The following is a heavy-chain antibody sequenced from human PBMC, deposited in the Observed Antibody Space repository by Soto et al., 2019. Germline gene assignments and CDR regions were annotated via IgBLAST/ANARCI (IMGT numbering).Heavy chain of an antibody. J-gene: IGHJ5*01. CDR2: IYHSGST. Sequence: QVQLQESGPGLVKPSGTLSLTCAVSSGSISSSNWWSWVRQPPGKGLEWIGEIYHSGSTNNNPSLKSRVTISVEKSKYQFSLKLSSVTAADTAVYYCARGSAAARPNWFDPWGQGTLVTVSS. CDR3: ARGSAAARPNWFDP. D-gene: IGHD6-6*01. V-gene: IGHV4-4*02. CDR1: SGSISSSNW.